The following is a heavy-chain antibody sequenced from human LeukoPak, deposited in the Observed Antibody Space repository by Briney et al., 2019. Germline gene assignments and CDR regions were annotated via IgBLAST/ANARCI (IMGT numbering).Heavy chain of an antibody. Sequence: PSETLSLTCTVSGGSISSYYWSWIRQPAWKGLEWIGRIYTSGSTNYNPSLKSRVTMSVDTSKNQFSLKLSSVTAADTAVYYCARDRYYYGSGSYLDYWGQGTLVTVSS. J-gene: IGHJ4*02. D-gene: IGHD3-10*01. CDR3: ARDRYYYGSGSYLDY. CDR2: IYTSGST. V-gene: IGHV4-4*07. CDR1: GGSISSYY.